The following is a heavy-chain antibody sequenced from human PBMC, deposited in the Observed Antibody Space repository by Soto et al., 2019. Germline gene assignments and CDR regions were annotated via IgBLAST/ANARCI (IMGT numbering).Heavy chain of an antibody. Sequence: GGSLRLFCAASGFTFNTYGMHWVRQAPGKGLEWVAVISYDGSEKYYVDSVKGRFTISKDNSKNTLYLQMNSLRPEDTAVYYCAKSPNFYCSSPNCYKYYFDHWGQGTRVTVSS. D-gene: IGHD2-2*02. V-gene: IGHV3-30*18. CDR2: ISYDGSEK. CDR1: GFTFNTYG. CDR3: AKSPNFYCSSPNCYKYYFDH. J-gene: IGHJ4*02.